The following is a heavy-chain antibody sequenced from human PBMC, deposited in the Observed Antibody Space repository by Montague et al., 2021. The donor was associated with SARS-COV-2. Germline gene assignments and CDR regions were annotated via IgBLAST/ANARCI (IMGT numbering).Heavy chain of an antibody. CDR2: IYWDDDK. Sequence: PALVKPTQTLTLTCTFSGFSLSTSGVGVGWIRQPPGKALEWLALIYWDDDKRYSPSLKSRLTITKDTSKNQVALTMTNMDPVDTATYYCAHRRGVLRYFSHWGQGTLVTVSS. V-gene: IGHV2-5*02. D-gene: IGHD3-9*01. CDR3: AHRRGVLRYFSH. J-gene: IGHJ4*02. CDR1: GFSLSTSGVG.